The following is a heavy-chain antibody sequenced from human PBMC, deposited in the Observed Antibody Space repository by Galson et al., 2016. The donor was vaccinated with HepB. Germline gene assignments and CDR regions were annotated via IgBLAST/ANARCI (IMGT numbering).Heavy chain of an antibody. CDR2: VHPGGSDT. D-gene: IGHD3-16*02. Sequence: QSGAEVKKPGESLRISCKGSGYRFSDYWIGWMRQLPGKGLEWMGIVHPGGSDTRYSPSFQGQVIISADKATDIAYMEWRSLKASDSGTYFCSRGGSYPQSYFYFDLWRRGTLVSV. CDR1: GYRFSDYW. CDR3: SRGGSYPQSYFYFDL. V-gene: IGHV5-51*01. J-gene: IGHJ2*01.